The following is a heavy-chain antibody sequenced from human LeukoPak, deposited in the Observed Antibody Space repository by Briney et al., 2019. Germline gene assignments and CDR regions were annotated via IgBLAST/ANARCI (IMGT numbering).Heavy chain of an antibody. D-gene: IGHD3-22*01. Sequence: ASVKVSCKASGYTFTGYYMHWVRQAPGQGLEWMGWINPNSGGTNYAQKFQGRVTITADKSTSTAYMELSSLRSEDTAVYYCATSGGYYYNSSVYTPWAPVDYWAQETLLTVP. J-gene: IGHJ4*02. CDR2: INPNSGGT. CDR1: GYTFTGYY. V-gene: IGHV1-2*02. CDR3: ATSGGYYYNSSVYTPWAPVDY.